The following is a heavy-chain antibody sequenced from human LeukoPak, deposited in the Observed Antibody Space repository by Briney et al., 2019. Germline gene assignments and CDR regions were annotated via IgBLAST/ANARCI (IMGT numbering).Heavy chain of an antibody. J-gene: IGHJ3*02. CDR3: ARHGKVGAALGAFDI. D-gene: IGHD1-26*01. CDR1: GGSISSGGYY. Sequence: SQTLSLTCTVSGGSISSGGYYWSWIRQHPGKGLEWIGYIYYSGSTYYNPSLKSRVTISVDTSKNQFSLKLSSVTAADTAVYYCARHGKVGAALGAFDIWGQGTMVTVSS. CDR2: IYYSGST. V-gene: IGHV4-31*03.